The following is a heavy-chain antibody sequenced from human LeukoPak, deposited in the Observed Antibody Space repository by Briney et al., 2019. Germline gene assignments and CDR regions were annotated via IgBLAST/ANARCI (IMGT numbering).Heavy chain of an antibody. V-gene: IGHV1-69*13. J-gene: IGHJ4*02. CDR3: ARDPGGHSYGLEAPLDY. D-gene: IGHD5-18*01. CDR2: IIPIFGTA. CDR1: GGTFSSYA. Sequence: SVKVSCKASGGTFSSYAISWVRQAPGQGLEWMGGIIPIFGTANYAQKFQGRVTITADESTSTAHMELSSLRSEDTAVYYCARDPGGHSYGLEAPLDYWGQGTLVTVSS.